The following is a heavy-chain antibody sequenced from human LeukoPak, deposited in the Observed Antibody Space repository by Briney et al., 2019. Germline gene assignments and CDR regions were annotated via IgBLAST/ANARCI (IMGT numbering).Heavy chain of an antibody. Sequence: GGSLRLSCAASGFTFSSYAMSWVRQAPGKGLEWVSGISGSGGSTYYADSVKGRFTISRDNSKNTLYLQMNSLRAEDTAVYYCAKGRGFSGNEPMSWGQGTLVTVSS. J-gene: IGHJ4*02. CDR1: GFTFSSYA. V-gene: IGHV3-23*01. D-gene: IGHD3-10*01. CDR3: AKGRGFSGNEPMS. CDR2: ISGSGGST.